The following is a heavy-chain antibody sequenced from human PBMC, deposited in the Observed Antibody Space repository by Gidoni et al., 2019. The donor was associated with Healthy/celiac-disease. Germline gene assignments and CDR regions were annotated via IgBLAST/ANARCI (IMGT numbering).Heavy chain of an antibody. Sequence: QVQLQDSGPVLVKPSETLSLTCTVSDGSISSYYWSWIRQPPGKGLEWIGYTYDSGSTNDNTSLKSRVTISVDTSKNQFARKLSSVTAADTAVYYWARHRNTAMVKGFDYWGQGTLVTVSS. CDR1: DGSISSYY. V-gene: IGHV4-59*08. CDR3: ARHRNTAMVKGFDY. J-gene: IGHJ4*02. CDR2: TYDSGST. D-gene: IGHD5-18*01.